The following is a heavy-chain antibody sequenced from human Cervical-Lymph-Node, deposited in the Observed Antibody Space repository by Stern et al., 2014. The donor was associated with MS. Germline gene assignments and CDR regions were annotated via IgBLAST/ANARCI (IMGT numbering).Heavy chain of an antibody. V-gene: IGHV5-51*01. CDR3: ARQRYFDY. CDR1: GYTFTSYW. Sequence: QLVQSGPEVKRPGESLKISCQASGYTFTSYWIGWVRQMPGKGLEWIAIIFPGGSDIRYSPSFQGQVTISADKSSSTAYLQWSNLKASDTAIYYCARQRYFDYWGQGTLVTVSS. CDR2: IFPGGSDI. J-gene: IGHJ4*02.